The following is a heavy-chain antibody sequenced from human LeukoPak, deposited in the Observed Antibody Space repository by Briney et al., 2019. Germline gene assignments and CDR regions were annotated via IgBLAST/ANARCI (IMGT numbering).Heavy chain of an antibody. V-gene: IGHV3-11*01. Sequence: GGSLRLSRAASGFTFSDYYMSWIRQAPGKGLEWVSYISSSGSTIYYADSVKGRFTISRDNAKNSLYLQMNSLRAEDTAVYYCAAPGVPAATYYFDYWGQGTLVTVSS. D-gene: IGHD2-2*01. CDR2: ISSSGSTI. CDR1: GFTFSDYY. J-gene: IGHJ4*02. CDR3: AAPGVPAATYYFDY.